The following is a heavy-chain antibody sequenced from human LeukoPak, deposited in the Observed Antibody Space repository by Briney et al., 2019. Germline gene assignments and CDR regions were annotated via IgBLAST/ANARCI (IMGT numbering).Heavy chain of an antibody. CDR3: ARANLHSSSWKAYYFDY. CDR2: IGTAGDT. Sequence: GGSLRLSCAASGFTFSSYDMHWVRQATGKGLEWVSAIGTAGDTYYPGSAKGRFTISRENAKNSLYLQMNSLRAGDTAVYYCARANLHSSSWKAYYFDYWGQGTLVTVSS. D-gene: IGHD6-13*01. CDR1: GFTFSSYD. V-gene: IGHV3-13*01. J-gene: IGHJ4*02.